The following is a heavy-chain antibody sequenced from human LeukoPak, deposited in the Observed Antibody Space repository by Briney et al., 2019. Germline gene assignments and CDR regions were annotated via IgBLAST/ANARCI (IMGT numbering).Heavy chain of an antibody. CDR1: GCSFTSYW. CDR3: ARTSVATILYY. Sequence: GESLQISCQGSGCSFTSYWIGWVRQMPGKGLEWMGIIYPGDSDTRYSPSFQGQVTISADKSISTAYLQWSSLKASDTAMYYCARTSVATILYYWGQGTLVTVSA. V-gene: IGHV5-51*01. D-gene: IGHD5-24*01. CDR2: IYPGDSDT. J-gene: IGHJ4*02.